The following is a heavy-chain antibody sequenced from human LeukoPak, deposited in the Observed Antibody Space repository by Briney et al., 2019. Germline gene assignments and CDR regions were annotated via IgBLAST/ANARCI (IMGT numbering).Heavy chain of an antibody. CDR1: GFTFSSYA. CDR2: ISGSGGST. J-gene: IGHJ4*02. V-gene: IGHV3-23*01. CDR3: AKDKGDSSGWLNFDY. D-gene: IGHD6-19*01. Sequence: GGSLRLSCAASGFTFSSYAMSWVRQAPGKGLEWVLAISGSGGSTYYADSVKGRFTISRDNSKNTLYLQMNSLRAEDTAVYYCAKDKGDSSGWLNFDYWGQGTLVTVSS.